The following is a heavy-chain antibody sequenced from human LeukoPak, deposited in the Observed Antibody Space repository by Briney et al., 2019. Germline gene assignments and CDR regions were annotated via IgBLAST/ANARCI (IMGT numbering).Heavy chain of an antibody. V-gene: IGHV1-69*02. CDR1: GGTFSSYT. Sequence: ASVKVSCKASGGTFSSYTIGWVRQAPGQGLEWMGRIIPILGIANYAQKFQGRVTITADKSTSTAYMELSSLRSEDTAVYYCARGLGYYDSSGYYYDNYYGMDVWGQGTTVTVSS. CDR3: ARGLGYYDSSGYYYDNYYGMDV. D-gene: IGHD3-22*01. J-gene: IGHJ6*02. CDR2: IIPILGIA.